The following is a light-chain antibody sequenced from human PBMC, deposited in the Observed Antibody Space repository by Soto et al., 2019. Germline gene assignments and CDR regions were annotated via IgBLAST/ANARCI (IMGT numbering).Light chain of an antibody. J-gene: IGLJ1*01. CDR1: SSDVGGYNY. V-gene: IGLV2-11*01. CDR3: CSYAGSYTYV. Sequence: SALTQPRSVSGSPGQSVTISCTGTSSDVGGYNYVSWYQQHPGKAPKLMIYDVNLRPSGVPDRFSGSKSGNTASLTISGLQTEDEADYYCCSYAGSYTYVFATGTKVTVL. CDR2: DVN.